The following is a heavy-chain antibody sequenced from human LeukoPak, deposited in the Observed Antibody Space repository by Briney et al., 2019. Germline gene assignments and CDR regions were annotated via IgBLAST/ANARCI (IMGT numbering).Heavy chain of an antibody. J-gene: IGHJ4*01. CDR3: AKDMGRDFWSGYSAPDY. D-gene: IGHD3-3*01. V-gene: IGHV3-30*18. CDR1: GFSFSRDG. CDR2: ISFDGSNK. Sequence: PGGSLRLSCAASGFSFSRDGMYWVRQAPGKGLEWVTVISFDGSNKFYGDSVKGRFTISRDNSKNTLYLQMNSLRAEDTAVYYCAKDMGRDFWSGYSAPDYWGHGTLVTVSS.